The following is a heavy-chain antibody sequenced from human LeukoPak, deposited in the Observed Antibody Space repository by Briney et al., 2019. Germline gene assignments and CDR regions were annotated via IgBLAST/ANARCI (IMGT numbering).Heavy chain of an antibody. CDR1: GFTFSSYS. Sequence: GGSLRLSCAASGFTFSSYSMNWVRQAPGKGLEWVSSISSSSSYIYYADSVKGRFTISRDNAKNSLYLQMNSLRAEDTAVYYCAKGDTAMVTYGGYYFDYWGQGTLVTVSS. J-gene: IGHJ4*02. V-gene: IGHV3-21*04. CDR3: AKGDTAMVTYGGYYFDY. D-gene: IGHD5-18*01. CDR2: ISSSSSYI.